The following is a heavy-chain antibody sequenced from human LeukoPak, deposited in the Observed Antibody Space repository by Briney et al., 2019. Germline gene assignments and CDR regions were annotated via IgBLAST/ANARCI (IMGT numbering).Heavy chain of an antibody. D-gene: IGHD3-3*01. CDR3: AAGSGEFDS. Sequence: SETLSLTCTVSGGSISSSNFYWGWLRQPPGKGGEWIGEINHSGSTNYNPSLKSRVTISVDTSKNQFSLKLSSVTAADTAVYYCAAGSGEFDSWGQGTLVTVSS. CDR1: GGSISSSNFY. V-gene: IGHV4-39*07. CDR2: INHSGST. J-gene: IGHJ4*02.